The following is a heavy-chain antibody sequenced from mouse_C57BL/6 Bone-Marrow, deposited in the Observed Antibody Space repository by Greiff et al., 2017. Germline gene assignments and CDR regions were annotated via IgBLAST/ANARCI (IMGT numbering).Heavy chain of an antibody. CDR1: GYTFTSYG. D-gene: IGHD2-1*01. V-gene: IGHV1-81*01. CDR2: IYPRSGNT. Sequence: VQLQESGAELARPGASVKLSCKASGYTFTSYGISWVKQRTGQGLEWIGEIYPRSGNTYYNEKFKGKATLTADKSSSTAYMELRSLTSEDSAVYFCARDGNYVGFAYWGQGTLVTVSA. CDR3: ARDGNYVGFAY. J-gene: IGHJ3*01.